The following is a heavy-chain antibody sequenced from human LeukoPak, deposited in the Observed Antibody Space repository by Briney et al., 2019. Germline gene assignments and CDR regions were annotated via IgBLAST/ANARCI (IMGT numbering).Heavy chain of an antibody. Sequence: ASVKVSCKASGYTFTSYDINWVRQATGQGLEWMGWMNPSSGNTGFAQKFQGRVTMTRDTSISTAYMELSSLRSEDTAVYYCARSRGRLGRFDPWGQGTLVTVSS. CDR1: GYTFTSYD. CDR2: MNPSSGNT. D-gene: IGHD3/OR15-3a*01. CDR3: ARSRGRLGRFDP. J-gene: IGHJ5*02. V-gene: IGHV1-8*01.